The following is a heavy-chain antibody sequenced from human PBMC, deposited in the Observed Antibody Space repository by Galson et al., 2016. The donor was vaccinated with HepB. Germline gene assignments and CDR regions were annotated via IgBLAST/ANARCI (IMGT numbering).Heavy chain of an antibody. CDR2: INPSDSET. D-gene: IGHD4-17*01. J-gene: IGHJ4*02. V-gene: IGHV5-51*01. CDR3: ARTPVYGDFDY. CDR1: GYYFASYL. Sequence: QSGAEVKKPGESLKISCTGSGYYFASYLIDCVRQMPGKGLEWMGIINPSDSETEYSPSFHGQVTISADKSTSTAYLQWNSLQASDTAMYYCARTPVYGDFDYWGQGTLVTVSS.